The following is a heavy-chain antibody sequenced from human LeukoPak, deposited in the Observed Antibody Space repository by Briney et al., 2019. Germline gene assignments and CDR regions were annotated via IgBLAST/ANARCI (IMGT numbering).Heavy chain of an antibody. CDR2: ISGGSSTI. J-gene: IGHJ2*01. V-gene: IGHV3-48*02. CDR3: ARYSGYPSGSWWWYFDL. CDR1: GFTFSSNW. Sequence: GGSLRLSCAASGFTFSSNWMNWVRQAPGRGLEWVSYISGGSSTIYYADSVRGRFTVSRDNARSSLYLQMNSLRDEDTAVYFCARYSGYPSGSWWWYFDLWGRGILVTVSS. D-gene: IGHD3-10*01.